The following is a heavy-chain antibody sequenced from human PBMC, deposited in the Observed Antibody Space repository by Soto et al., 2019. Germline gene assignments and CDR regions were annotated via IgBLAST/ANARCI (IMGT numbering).Heavy chain of an antibody. V-gene: IGHV5-51*01. CDR1: GYSFHTYW. Sequence: GESLKISCQGFGYSFHTYWIAWVRQMPGGGLDWMGIIYPFDSETTYNPSFQGQVTLSVDKSIRTAYLQWTSLKASETAIYFCARLLTTGGSRLCSTGVCPNMGGMDVWGQGTTVTVSS. D-gene: IGHD2-8*01. CDR2: IYPFDSET. CDR3: ARLLTTGGSRLCSTGVCPNMGGMDV. J-gene: IGHJ6*02.